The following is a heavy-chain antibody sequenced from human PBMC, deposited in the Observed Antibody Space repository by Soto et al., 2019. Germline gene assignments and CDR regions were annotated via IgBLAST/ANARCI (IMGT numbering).Heavy chain of an antibody. CDR1: GGSISSYY. D-gene: IGHD4-17*01. Sequence: ASDTLSLTCTVSGGSISSYYWSWIRQPPGKGLEWIGYIYYSGSTNYNPSLKSRVTISVDTSKNQFSLKLSSVTAADTAVYYCARGYGEPYYFDYWGQGTRVTVSS. CDR3: ARGYGEPYYFDY. CDR2: IYYSGST. J-gene: IGHJ4*02. V-gene: IGHV4-59*01.